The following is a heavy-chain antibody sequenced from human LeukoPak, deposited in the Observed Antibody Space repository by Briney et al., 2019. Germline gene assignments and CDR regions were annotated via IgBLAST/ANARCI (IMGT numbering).Heavy chain of an antibody. D-gene: IGHD6-6*01. CDR2: IYYSGST. CDR1: GGSISSSSYY. V-gene: IGHV4-39*01. Sequence: SETLSLTCTVSGGSISSSSYYWGWIRQPPGKGLEWIGSIYYSGSTYYTPSLKSRVTISVDTSKNQFSLKLSSVTAADTAVYYCARVKYSSSGLDYFYYYMDVWGKGTTVTVSS. J-gene: IGHJ6*03. CDR3: ARVKYSSSGLDYFYYYMDV.